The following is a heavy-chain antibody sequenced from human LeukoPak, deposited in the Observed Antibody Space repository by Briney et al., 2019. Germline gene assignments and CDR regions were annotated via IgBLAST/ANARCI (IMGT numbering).Heavy chain of an antibody. D-gene: IGHD2-8*01. CDR2: ISDRGIST. CDR1: GFTFSTYG. Sequence: GGTLRLSCEASGFTFSTYGMSWVRQSPGKGLEWVSAISDRGISTYYADSVKGRFTISRDNSKNSLYLQMNSLRAEDTAVYYCARALIGYYFDYWGQGTLVTVSS. J-gene: IGHJ4*02. V-gene: IGHV3-23*01. CDR3: ARALIGYYFDY.